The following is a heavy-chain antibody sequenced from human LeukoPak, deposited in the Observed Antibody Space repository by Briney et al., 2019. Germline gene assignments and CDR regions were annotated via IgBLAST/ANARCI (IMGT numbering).Heavy chain of an antibody. CDR2: INSDGSST. V-gene: IGHV3-74*01. D-gene: IGHD3-10*01. Sequence: PGGSLRLSCAASGFTFSSYWMHWVRQAPGKGLVWVSRINSDGSSTSYADSVKGRFTISRGNAKNTLYLQMNSLRAEDTAVYYCARVYYGSGSYTGPYWYGMDVWGKGTTVTVSS. CDR3: ARVYYGSGSYTGPYWYGMDV. J-gene: IGHJ6*04. CDR1: GFTFSSYW.